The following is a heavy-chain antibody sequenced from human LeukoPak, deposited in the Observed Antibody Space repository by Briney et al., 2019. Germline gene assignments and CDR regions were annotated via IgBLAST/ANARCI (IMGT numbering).Heavy chain of an antibody. V-gene: IGHV3-15*01. CDR1: GFSLRNAW. J-gene: IGHJ4*02. D-gene: IGHD6-13*01. CDR3: TTGIAADY. Sequence: PGGSLRLSCAASGFSLRNAWMNWVRQAPGKGLEWVGRIKSKTDGATTDYAATVKGRFTISRDDSKNTLYLQMNSLKTEDTAVYYCTTGIAADYWGQGTLVTVSS. CDR2: IKSKTDGATT.